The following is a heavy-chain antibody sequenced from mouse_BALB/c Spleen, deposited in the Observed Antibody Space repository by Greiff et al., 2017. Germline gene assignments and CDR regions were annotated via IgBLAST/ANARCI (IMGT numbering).Heavy chain of an antibody. J-gene: IGHJ1*01. CDR3: AQRLYWYFDV. V-gene: IGHV3-6*02. CDR2: INYDGNN. CDR1: GYSITSGYY. Sequence: EVQLQESGPGLVKPSQSLSLTCSVTGYSITSGYYWNWIRQFPGNKLEWMGYINYDGNNKYNPSLKNRISITRDTSKNQFFLKLNSVTTEDTATYYCAQRLYWYFDVWGAGTTVTVSS.